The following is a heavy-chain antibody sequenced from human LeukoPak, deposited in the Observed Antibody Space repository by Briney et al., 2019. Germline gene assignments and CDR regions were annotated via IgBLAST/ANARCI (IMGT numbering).Heavy chain of an antibody. J-gene: IGHJ4*02. Sequence: GASVKVSCKASGYTFTAYGISWVRQAPGQGLEWMGWISPYNGNTIYAQKVKGRVTMTTDTSTSTAYMELRSLKSDDTAVYYCARASYCSGGSCYSDYWGQGTLVTVSS. CDR3: ARASYCSGGSCYSDY. CDR1: GYTFTAYG. V-gene: IGHV1-18*01. D-gene: IGHD2-15*01. CDR2: ISPYNGNT.